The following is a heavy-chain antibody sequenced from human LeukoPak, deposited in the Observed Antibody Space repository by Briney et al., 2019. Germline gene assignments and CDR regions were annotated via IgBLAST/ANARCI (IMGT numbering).Heavy chain of an antibody. D-gene: IGHD6-19*01. V-gene: IGHV3-23*01. Sequence: GGSPRLSCAASGFTFSSYAMSWVRQAPGKGLEWVSAISGSGGSTYYADSVKGRFTISRDNSKNTLYLQMNSLRAEDTAVYYCAKDRLISGSEAPFDYWGQGTLVTVSS. J-gene: IGHJ4*02. CDR2: ISGSGGST. CDR3: AKDRLISGSEAPFDY. CDR1: GFTFSSYA.